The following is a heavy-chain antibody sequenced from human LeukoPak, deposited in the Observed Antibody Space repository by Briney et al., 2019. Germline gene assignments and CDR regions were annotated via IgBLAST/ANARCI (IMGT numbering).Heavy chain of an antibody. CDR1: GGSLSPHY. V-gene: IGHV4-34*04. CDR2: INNRGTI. Sequence: PSETLSLTCAVSGGSLSPHYWSWIRRPLGKGLEWIGEINNRGTINNSPSLRGRATISVDTSKNQFSLRLTSVTAADTAIYYCARVPLWWLTPFDFWGQGTLATVSS. CDR3: ARVPLWWLTPFDF. J-gene: IGHJ4*02. D-gene: IGHD5-12*01.